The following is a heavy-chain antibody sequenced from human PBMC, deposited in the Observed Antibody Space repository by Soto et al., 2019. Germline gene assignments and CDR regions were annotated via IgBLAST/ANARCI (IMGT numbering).Heavy chain of an antibody. CDR2: LYSDDNT. Sequence: EVRLVESGGGLVQPGGSLRLSCTASGFTVSSNSMNWVRQAPGKGLEWVSVLYSDDNTYYADSVKGRFTIFRDISKNTVCLHMNRLRVEDTAVYFCARDRGDRSGYLFDFWGQGNLVTVSS. CDR3: ARDRGDRSGYLFDF. V-gene: IGHV3-66*01. J-gene: IGHJ4*02. D-gene: IGHD3-22*01. CDR1: GFTVSSNS.